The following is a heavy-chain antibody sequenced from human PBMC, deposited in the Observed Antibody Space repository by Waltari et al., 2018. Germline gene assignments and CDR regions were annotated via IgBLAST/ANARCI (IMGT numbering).Heavy chain of an antibody. V-gene: IGHV3-74*01. D-gene: IGHD2-2*01. CDR1: GFTFSSYW. Sequence: EVQLVESGGGLVQPGGSLRLSFAASGFTFSSYWMHWVRQAPGKGLVWVSGIESEWSSTNYADSVKGRFTISRDNAKNTLYLQMNSLRVEDTAVYYCAAGSSTSCYYAWGQGTLVTVSS. CDR3: AAGSSTSCYYA. J-gene: IGHJ5*02. CDR2: IESEWSST.